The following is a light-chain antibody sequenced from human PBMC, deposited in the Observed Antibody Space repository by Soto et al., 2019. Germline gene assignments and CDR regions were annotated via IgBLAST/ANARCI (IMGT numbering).Light chain of an antibody. CDR2: EGI. V-gene: IGLV2-23*01. CDR3: CSYVGATTYV. CDR1: SSTVGGFNV. J-gene: IGLJ1*01. Sequence: QSALTQPASVSGSPGQSITISCTGTSSTVGGFNVVSWYQQHPGKAPKVIIYEGIKRPSGVSNRFSGSNSGSTASLTISGLQAEDEADYYCCSYVGATTYVFGTGTKVNRP.